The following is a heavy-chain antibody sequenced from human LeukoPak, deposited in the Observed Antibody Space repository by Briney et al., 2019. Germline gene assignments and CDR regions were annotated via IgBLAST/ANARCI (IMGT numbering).Heavy chain of an antibody. V-gene: IGHV3-23*01. CDR1: GFTFSSYA. J-gene: IGHJ3*02. Sequence: GGSLRLSCAASGFTFSSYAMSWVRQAPGKGLEWVSAISGSGGSTYYADSVKGRFTISRDNSKNTLYLQMNSLRAEDTAVYYCAKRVTLLWFGGYAFDIWGQGTMVTVSS. D-gene: IGHD3-10*01. CDR2: ISGSGGST. CDR3: AKRVTLLWFGGYAFDI.